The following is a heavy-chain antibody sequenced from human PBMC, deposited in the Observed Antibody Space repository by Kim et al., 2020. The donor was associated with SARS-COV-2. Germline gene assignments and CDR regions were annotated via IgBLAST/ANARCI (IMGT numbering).Heavy chain of an antibody. D-gene: IGHD1-1*01. CDR2: TYYRSKWYN. CDR1: GDSVSSNSAA. J-gene: IGHJ6*02. CDR3: ARGGTAKNGMDV. V-gene: IGHV6-1*01. Sequence: SQTLSLTCAVSGDSVSSNSAAWNRIRQSPSRGLEWLGRTYYRSKWYNEYAIFVKSRITINPDTSKNQFSLQLDSVTPEDTAMYYCARGGTAKNGMDVWGQGTTVTVSS.